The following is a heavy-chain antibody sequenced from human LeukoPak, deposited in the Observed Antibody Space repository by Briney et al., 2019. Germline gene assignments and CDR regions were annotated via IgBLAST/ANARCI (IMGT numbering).Heavy chain of an antibody. CDR2: INADGSDK. D-gene: IGHD2-8*02. Sequence: PGGSLLLSCTASGFPFQSYWMNWVRQAPGKGLELVANINADGSDKYFMDSVKGRFSISRDNANNRLYLQMTSLRAEDTAVYYCMPGRGYWGQGTLVAVSS. J-gene: IGHJ4*02. V-gene: IGHV3-7*01. CDR3: MPGRGY. CDR1: GFPFQSYW.